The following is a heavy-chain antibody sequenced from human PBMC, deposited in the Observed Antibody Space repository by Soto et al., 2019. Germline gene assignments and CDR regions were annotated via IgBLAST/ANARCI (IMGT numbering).Heavy chain of an antibody. CDR2: ISYSGST. Sequence: SETLSLTCAVSGGSISSSFWSWIWQPPGKELEWTGYISYSGSTTYNPSLKSRITLSVDTSKNHFSLRVASVTAADTAVYYCARGHRAMEYYYYYGMDVWGQGTTVTVSS. CDR3: ARGHRAMEYYYYYGMDV. CDR1: GGSISSSF. J-gene: IGHJ6*02. D-gene: IGHD5-18*01. V-gene: IGHV4-59*01.